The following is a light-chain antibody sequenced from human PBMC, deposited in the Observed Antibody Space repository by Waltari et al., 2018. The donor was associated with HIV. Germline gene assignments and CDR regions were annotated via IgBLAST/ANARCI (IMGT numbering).Light chain of an antibody. CDR3: QSYDITLIASVV. V-gene: IGLV1-40*01. Sequence: QSVLTQPPSVSAAPGQKVTISCSGSTSNIGADYDVHWYQQIPGTAPKLLISGNKNRPSGVPDRFSASKSGTSASLTITGLQAEDEADYFCQSYDITLIASVVFGGGTKLTVL. J-gene: IGLJ2*01. CDR2: GNK. CDR1: TSNIGADYD.